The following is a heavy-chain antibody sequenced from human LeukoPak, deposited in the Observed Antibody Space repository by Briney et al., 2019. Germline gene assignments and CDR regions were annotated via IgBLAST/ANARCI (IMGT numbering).Heavy chain of an antibody. CDR1: GGSISSYY. Sequence: ASETLSLTCTVSGGSISSYYWSWIRQPPGKGLEWIGYIYYSGSTNYNPSLKSRVTISVDTSNNQFSLKLSSVTAADTAVYYCARIGGYAAYYFDYWGQGTLVTVSS. V-gene: IGHV4-59*01. CDR3: ARIGGYAAYYFDY. CDR2: IYYSGST. J-gene: IGHJ4*02. D-gene: IGHD5-12*01.